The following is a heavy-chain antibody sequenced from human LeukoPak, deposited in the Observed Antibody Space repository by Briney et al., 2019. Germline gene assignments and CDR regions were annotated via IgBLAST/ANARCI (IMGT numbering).Heavy chain of an antibody. CDR2: ISYGGSNK. Sequence: GGSLRLSCAASGFTFSSYGMHWVRQAPGKGLEWVAVISYGGSNKYYADSVKGRFTISRDNSKNTLYLQMNSLRAEDTAVYYCARETSVTTYYYYYYMDVWGKGTTVTVSS. CDR3: ARETSVTTYYYYYYMDV. D-gene: IGHD4-17*01. CDR1: GFTFSSYG. J-gene: IGHJ6*03. V-gene: IGHV3-30*03.